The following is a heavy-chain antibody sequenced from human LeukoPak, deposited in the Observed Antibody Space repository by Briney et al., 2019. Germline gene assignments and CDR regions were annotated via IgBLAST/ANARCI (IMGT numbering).Heavy chain of an antibody. V-gene: IGHV4-59*01. J-gene: IGHJ4*02. CDR2: IYYSGST. Sequence: SETLSLTCTVSGGSISSYYWSWIRQPPGKGLEWIGYIYYSGSTNYNPSLKSRVTISVDTSKNQFSLKLSSVTAADTAVYYCARGRWVSGPYYFDHWGQGTLVTVSS. CDR3: ARGRWVSGPYYFDH. CDR1: GGSISSYY. D-gene: IGHD6-13*01.